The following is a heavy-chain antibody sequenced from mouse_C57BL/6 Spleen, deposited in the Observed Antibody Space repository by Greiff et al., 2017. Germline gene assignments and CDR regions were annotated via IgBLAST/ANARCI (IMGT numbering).Heavy chain of an antibody. CDR1: GYTFTNYW. CDR3: ARGGAYDGFPWFAY. CDR2: IYPGGGYT. V-gene: IGHV1-63*01. Sequence: QVQLKESGAELVRPGTSVKMSCKASGYTFTNYWIGWAKQRPGHCLEWIGDIYPGGGYTNYNEKFKGKATLTADKSSSTAYMQFSSLTSEDSAIYYCARGGAYDGFPWFAYWGQGTLVTVSA. J-gene: IGHJ3*01. D-gene: IGHD2-3*01.